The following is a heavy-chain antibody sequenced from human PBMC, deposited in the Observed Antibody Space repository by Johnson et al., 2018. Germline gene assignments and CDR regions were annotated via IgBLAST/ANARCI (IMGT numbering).Heavy chain of an antibody. J-gene: IGHJ3*02. D-gene: IGHD1-20*01. CDR1: GFTFSRYA. V-gene: IGHV3-30-3*01. CDR2: ISFDGSNK. Sequence: QVQLVESGGGVVQXGRSXRLXCSASGFTFSRYALHWIRQAPGKGLEWVALISFDGSNKFHAASLRGRFTISRDNFKNTLSLQMNSLRAEDTAIYYWARGGIIGSTGADAFDIWGQGTFLTVSS. CDR3: ARGGIIGSTGADAFDI.